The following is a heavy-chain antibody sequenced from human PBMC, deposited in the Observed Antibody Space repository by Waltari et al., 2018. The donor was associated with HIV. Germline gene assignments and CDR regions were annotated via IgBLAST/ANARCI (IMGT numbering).Heavy chain of an antibody. D-gene: IGHD3-10*01. J-gene: IGHJ2*01. V-gene: IGHV4-34*01. Sequence: QVHLNQWGAGLLKPSATLSLTCAVYGEPSFALSSWNWIRQPPGKGLDWIGAINESGRIHPNPSVKSRVTISLDTSRKQVCLKLTSVTVADTGLYYCARGPVAWGEAHNLDWFFDVWGRGTLVTVSS. CDR2: INESGRI. CDR3: ARGPVAWGEAHNLDWFFDV. CDR1: GEPSFALSS.